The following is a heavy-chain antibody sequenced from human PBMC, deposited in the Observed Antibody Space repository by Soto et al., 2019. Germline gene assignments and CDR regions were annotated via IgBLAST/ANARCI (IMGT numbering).Heavy chain of an antibody. J-gene: IGHJ6*02. CDR2: INPKSGGT. D-gene: IGHD2-8*01. CDR3: ARGDSTDCSNGVCSFFYHNDMDV. CDR1: GYSFTDYH. V-gene: IGHV1-2*04. Sequence: ASVKVSCKASGYSFTDYHIHWVRQAPGQGLEWLGRINPKSGGTSTAQKFQGWVTMTTDTSISTASMELTRLTSDDTAIYYCARGDSTDCSNGVCSFFYHNDMDVCGQGTTVTVSS.